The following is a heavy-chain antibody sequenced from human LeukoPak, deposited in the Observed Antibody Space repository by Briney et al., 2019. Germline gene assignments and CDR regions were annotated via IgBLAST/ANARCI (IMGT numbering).Heavy chain of an antibody. Sequence: ASVKVSCKASGYTFTSYAMHWVRQAPGQRLEWMGWINAGNGNTKYSQEFQGRVTITRDTSASTAYMELSSLRSEDMAVYYCARGSLLWLGELLGYFDYWGQGTLVTVSS. CDR1: GYTFTSYA. CDR2: INAGNGNT. V-gene: IGHV1-3*03. CDR3: ARGSLLWLGELLGYFDY. J-gene: IGHJ4*02. D-gene: IGHD3-10*01.